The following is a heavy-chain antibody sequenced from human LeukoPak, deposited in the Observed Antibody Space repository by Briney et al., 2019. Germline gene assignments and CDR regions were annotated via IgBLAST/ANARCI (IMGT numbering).Heavy chain of an antibody. Sequence: SSETLSLTCAVYGGSFSGYYWSWIRQPPGKGLEWIGEINHSGSTNYNPSLKSRVTISVDTSKNQFSLKLSSVTAADTAVYYCARHGPIGPKRGYFGHWGQGALVTVSS. D-gene: IGHD1-26*01. J-gene: IGHJ4*02. V-gene: IGHV4-34*01. CDR1: GGSFSGYY. CDR2: INHSGST. CDR3: ARHGPIGPKRGYFGH.